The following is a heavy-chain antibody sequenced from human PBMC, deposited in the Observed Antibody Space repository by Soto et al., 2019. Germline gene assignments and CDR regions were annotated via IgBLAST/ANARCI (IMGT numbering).Heavy chain of an antibody. Sequence: SETLSLTCTVSGGSISSGGYYWSRIRQHPGKGLEWIGYIYYSGSTYYNPSLKSRVTISVDTSKNQFSLKLSSVTAADTAVYYCARSTRIAPYYFDYWGQGTLVTVSS. CDR3: ARSTRIAPYYFDY. J-gene: IGHJ4*02. V-gene: IGHV4-31*03. D-gene: IGHD6-13*01. CDR1: GGSISSGGYY. CDR2: IYYSGST.